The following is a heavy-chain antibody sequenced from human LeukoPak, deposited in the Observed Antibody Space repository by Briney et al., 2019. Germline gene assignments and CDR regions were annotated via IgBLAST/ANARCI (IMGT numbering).Heavy chain of an antibody. CDR2: VDPGDGET. CDR3: ATVQDGWFDP. Sequence: ASVKVSCKVSGYTFTDYYMHWVQQAPGKGLEWMGLVDPGDGETIYAEKFQGRVTITADTSTDTAYMELSSLRSEDTAVYYCATVQDGWFDPWGQGTLVTVSS. V-gene: IGHV1-69-2*01. J-gene: IGHJ5*02. CDR1: GYTFTDYY.